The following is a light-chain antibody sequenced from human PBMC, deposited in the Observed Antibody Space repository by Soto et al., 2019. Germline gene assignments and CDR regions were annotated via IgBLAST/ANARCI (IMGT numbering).Light chain of an antibody. CDR1: QSVSSN. J-gene: IGKJ2*01. Sequence: EIVMTQSPATLSVFPGERATLSCRASQSVSSNLVWYQQKPGQAPKLLIYNTFTRATGIPVRFSGSGSGTEFTRTISSLQSEDLAVYYCQKYNSWPYTFGQGTKLEI. V-gene: IGKV3-15*01. CDR2: NTF. CDR3: QKYNSWPYT.